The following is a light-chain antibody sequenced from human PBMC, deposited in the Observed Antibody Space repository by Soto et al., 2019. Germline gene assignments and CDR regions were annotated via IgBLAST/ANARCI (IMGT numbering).Light chain of an antibody. V-gene: IGLV2-14*01. CDR1: SSDVGGYNY. J-gene: IGLJ1*01. Sequence: QSALTQPASVSVSPGQSITISCTGTSSDVGGYNYVSWYQQHPGKAPKLMIYDVSNRPSGVSNRFSGSKSGNTASLTISGLQAEDEADYYCSSYTSSRTGVFGTGTKLTVL. CDR3: SSYTSSRTGV. CDR2: DVS.